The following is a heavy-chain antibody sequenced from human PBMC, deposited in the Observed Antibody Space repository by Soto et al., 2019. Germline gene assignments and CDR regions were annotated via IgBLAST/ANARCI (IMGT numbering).Heavy chain of an antibody. D-gene: IGHD3-22*01. CDR2: ISAYNGDT. CDR1: GYTVNSYG. Sequence: ASVKVSCKASGYTVNSYGISWVRQAPGQGLEWMGWISAYNGDTNYAQKLQGRVTMTTDTSTSTAYMELRSLRSDDTAVYYCARGAYYYDSSGYFYWGQGTLVTVSS. V-gene: IGHV1-18*01. J-gene: IGHJ4*02. CDR3: ARGAYYYDSSGYFY.